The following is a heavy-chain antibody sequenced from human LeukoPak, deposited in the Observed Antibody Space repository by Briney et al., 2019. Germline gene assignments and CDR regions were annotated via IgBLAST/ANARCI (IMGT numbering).Heavy chain of an antibody. J-gene: IGHJ4*02. CDR2: IYYSGST. D-gene: IGHD7-27*01. CDR3: ARLSPELGTFDY. CDR1: GGSISSGGYY. V-gene: IGHV4-31*03. Sequence: SETLSLTCTVSGGSISSGGYYWSWIRQHPGKGLEWIGYIYYSGSTYYNPSLKSRVTISVDTSKNQFSLKLSSVTAADTAVYYCARLSPELGTFDYWGQGTLVTVSS.